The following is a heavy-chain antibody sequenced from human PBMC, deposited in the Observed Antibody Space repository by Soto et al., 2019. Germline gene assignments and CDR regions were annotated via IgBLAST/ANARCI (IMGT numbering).Heavy chain of an antibody. Sequence: SETLSLTCTVSGGSISSYYWSWIRQPPGKGLEWIGYIYYSGSTNYNPSLKSRVTISIDTSKNQFSLKLSSVTAADTAVYYCARDLTTYFDYWGQGTLVTVSS. D-gene: IGHD1-1*01. V-gene: IGHV4-59*01. CDR3: ARDLTTYFDY. CDR1: GGSISSYY. CDR2: IYYSGST. J-gene: IGHJ4*02.